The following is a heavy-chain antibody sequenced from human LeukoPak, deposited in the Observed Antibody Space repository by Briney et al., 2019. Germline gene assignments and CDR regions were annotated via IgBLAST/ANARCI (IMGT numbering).Heavy chain of an antibody. CDR1: GYSFTSYW. CDR3: ARRGEAMDPFDY. J-gene: IGHJ4*02. CDR2: IYPGDSDT. D-gene: IGHD5-18*01. Sequence: GESLKISFKDSGYSFTSYWIGWVRQMPGKGLEWMGIIYPGDSDTRYSPSFQGQVTISADKSINTAYLQWSSLKASDTAIYYCARRGEAMDPFDYWGQGTLVTASS. V-gene: IGHV5-51*01.